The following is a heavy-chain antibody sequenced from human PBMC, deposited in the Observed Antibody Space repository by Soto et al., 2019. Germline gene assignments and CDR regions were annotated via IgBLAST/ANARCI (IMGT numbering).Heavy chain of an antibody. J-gene: IGHJ5*02. CDR3: ARRFYDFWSGYYGWFDP. V-gene: IGHV4-39*01. Sequence: QLQLQESGPGLVKPSETLSLTCTVSGGSISSSSYYWGWIRQPPGKGLEWIGSIYYSGSTYYNPSLKRRVTISVDTSKNQFSLKLSSVTAADTAVYYCARRFYDFWSGYYGWFDPWGQGTLVTVSS. CDR2: IYYSGST. D-gene: IGHD3-3*01. CDR1: GGSISSSSYY.